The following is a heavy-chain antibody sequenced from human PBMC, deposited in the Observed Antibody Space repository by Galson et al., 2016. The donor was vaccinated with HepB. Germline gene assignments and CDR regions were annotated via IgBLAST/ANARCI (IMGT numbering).Heavy chain of an antibody. CDR3: AREQARAAFDI. CDR2: IYHSGNT. V-gene: IGHV4-4*02. Sequence: SETLYLTCDVSGGSISSGNWWSWVRQPPGKELEWFGEIYHSGNTNYNPSFKSRVTISEDKSKNHYYLKLTSVTAADTTVYYCAREQARAAFDIWGQGTMVTVSS. J-gene: IGHJ3*02. CDR1: GGSISSGNW.